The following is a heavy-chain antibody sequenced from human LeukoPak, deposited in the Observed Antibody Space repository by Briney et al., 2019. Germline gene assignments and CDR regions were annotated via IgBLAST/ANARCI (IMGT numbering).Heavy chain of an antibody. V-gene: IGHV5-51*01. Sequence: GASLQICGEGSGSILTNYWIGGGRQLSGKGQEGMGIIYTDDSDTKDSPSFQGQVTISADKSISTAYLQWNSLKASDTAIYYCARHRRGTSYFDYWGQGTLVTVSS. D-gene: IGHD2-8*01. J-gene: IGHJ4*02. CDR3: ARHRRGTSYFDY. CDR2: IYTDDSDT. CDR1: GSILTNYW.